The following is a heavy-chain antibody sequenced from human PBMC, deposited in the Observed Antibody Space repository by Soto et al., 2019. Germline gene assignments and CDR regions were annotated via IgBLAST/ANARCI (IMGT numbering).Heavy chain of an antibody. CDR3: ARVSWNAFLNAFDI. Sequence: SQTLSLTCAISGDSVSSNSAAWNWIRQSPSRGLEWLGRTYYRSKWYNDYTVSVKSRITINPDTSKNQFSLQLNSVTPEDTAVYYCARVSWNAFLNAFDIWGQGTMVTVS. V-gene: IGHV6-1*01. CDR2: TYYRSKWYN. D-gene: IGHD1-1*01. J-gene: IGHJ3*02. CDR1: GDSVSSNSAA.